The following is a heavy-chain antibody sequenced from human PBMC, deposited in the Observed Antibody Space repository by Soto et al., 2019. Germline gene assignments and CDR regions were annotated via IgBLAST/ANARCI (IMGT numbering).Heavy chain of an antibody. CDR3: AKGGFGSQNYYNAPTHYYGMDV. V-gene: IGHV1-2*02. CDR1: GYTFTGQY. J-gene: IGHJ6*02. D-gene: IGHD3-10*01. CDR2: INPSSGGT. Sequence: ASVKVSCKASGYTFTGQYLHWARQAPGEGLQWMGWINPSSGGTRYSQYFQGRVTMTRDTSISIAYMEMSSLTSDDTAVYFCAKGGFGSQNYYNAPTHYYGMDVWGQGTTVTVSS.